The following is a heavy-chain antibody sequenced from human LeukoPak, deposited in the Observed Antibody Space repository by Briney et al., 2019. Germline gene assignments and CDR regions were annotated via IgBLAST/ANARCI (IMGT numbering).Heavy chain of an antibody. D-gene: IGHD1-26*01. V-gene: IGHV3-53*01. CDR1: GFTVSNNY. CDR3: AREGATTAFAY. CDR2: IYSGGRT. J-gene: IGHJ4*02. Sequence: GGSLRLSCAVSGFTVSNNYMNWVRQAPGKGLEGVSIIYSGGRTYYADSAKGRSSISRDIFKNTVYLQMNTPRAEATAVYYCAREGATTAFAYWGQGTLVTVSS.